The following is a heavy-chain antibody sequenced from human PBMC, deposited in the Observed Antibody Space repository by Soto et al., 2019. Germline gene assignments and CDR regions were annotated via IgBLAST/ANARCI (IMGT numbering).Heavy chain of an antibody. D-gene: IGHD6-19*01. CDR3: ARFDGRLGDY. J-gene: IGHJ4*02. Sequence: QLQLQESGPGLVKPSETLSLTCTVSGGSISSSSYYWGWIRQPPGKGLEWIGSIYYSGSTYYNPSLKSRVTITVDTTKTQFSLKLSSVTAADTAVYYCARFDGRLGDYWGQGTLVTVSS. V-gene: IGHV4-39*01. CDR1: GGSISSSSYY. CDR2: IYYSGST.